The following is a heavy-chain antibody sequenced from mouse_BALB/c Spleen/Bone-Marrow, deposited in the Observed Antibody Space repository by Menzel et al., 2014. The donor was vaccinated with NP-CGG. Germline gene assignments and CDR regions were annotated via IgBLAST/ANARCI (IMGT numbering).Heavy chain of an antibody. J-gene: IGHJ2*01. CDR3: VRATAIASVVTRDY. V-gene: IGHV1S29*02. CDR1: GYPFTDYN. Sequence: EVQLQQSGPELVKPGASVKISCKASGYPFTDYNMHWVKQSHGKSLEWIGYIYPHTSDTGYNQKFRNKATLTVDISSSTAYMVLRSLTSEGSAVYYCVRATAIASVVTRDYWGQGTTLTVSS. CDR2: IYPHTSDT. D-gene: IGHD2-1*01.